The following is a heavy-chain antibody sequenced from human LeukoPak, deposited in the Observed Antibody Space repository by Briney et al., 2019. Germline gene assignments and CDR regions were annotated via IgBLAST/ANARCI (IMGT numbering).Heavy chain of an antibody. CDR3: ARGSNYYDSGKGWFDP. V-gene: IGHV4-34*01. CDR2: INHSGST. D-gene: IGHD3-10*01. Sequence: SETLSLTCTVSGGSISSYYWSWIRQPPGKGLEWIGEINHSGSTNYNPSLKGRVTISVDTSKNQFSLKLSSVTAADTAVYYCARGSNYYDSGKGWFDPWGQGTLVTVSS. J-gene: IGHJ5*02. CDR1: GGSISSYY.